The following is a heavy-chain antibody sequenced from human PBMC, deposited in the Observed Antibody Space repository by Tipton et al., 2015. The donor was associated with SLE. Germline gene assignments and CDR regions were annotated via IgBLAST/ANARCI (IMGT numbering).Heavy chain of an antibody. CDR1: GFTFSSYA. D-gene: IGHD3-22*01. J-gene: IGHJ4*02. V-gene: IGHV3-23*01. CDR3: AKVGGVTMIVVGYFDY. Sequence: SLRLSCEASGFTFSSYAMTWVRQAPGKGLEWVSSISGSGGSTYYEDSVKGRFTISRDNSKNTLYLQMNSLRAEDTAVYYCAKVGGVTMIVVGYFDYWGQGTLVTVSS. CDR2: ISGSGGST.